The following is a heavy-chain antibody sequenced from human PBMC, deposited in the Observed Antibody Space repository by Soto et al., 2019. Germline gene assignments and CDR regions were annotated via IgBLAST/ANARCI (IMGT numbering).Heavy chain of an antibody. V-gene: IGHV1-18*04. J-gene: IGHJ5*02. CDR3: ARACSYYYDSSGYYRGAWFDP. CDR1: GYTFTSYG. Sequence: QVQLVQSGAEVKKPGASVKVSCKASGYTFTSYGISWVRQAPGQGLEWMGWISAYNGNTNYAQKLQGRVTMTTDTSTSTAYMELRSLRSDDTAVYSCARACSYYYDSSGYYRGAWFDPWGQGTLVTVSS. CDR2: ISAYNGNT. D-gene: IGHD3-22*01.